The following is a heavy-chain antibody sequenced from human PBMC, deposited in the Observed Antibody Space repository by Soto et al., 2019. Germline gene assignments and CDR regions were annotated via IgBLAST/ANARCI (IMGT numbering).Heavy chain of an antibody. D-gene: IGHD3-9*01. CDR2: ISAYNGNR. V-gene: IGHV1-18*01. CDR1: GYTFTSYG. Sequence: QVQLVQSGAEVKKPGASVKVSCKASGYTFTSYGISWVRQAPGQGLEWMGWISAYNGNRNYAQKVQGRVTMTTDPXTXIAYMGLRRLRYDDTAVYYCARMNYDILSGSNWFDPWGQGTLVTVSS. CDR3: ARMNYDILSGSNWFDP. J-gene: IGHJ5*02.